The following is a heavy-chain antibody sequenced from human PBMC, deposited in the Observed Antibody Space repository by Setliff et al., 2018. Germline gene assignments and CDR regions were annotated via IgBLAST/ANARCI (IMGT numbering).Heavy chain of an antibody. Sequence: SETLSLTCTVSGGSISNYYWSWIRQPAGKGLEWIGRIYTSGSTNYNPSLKSRVTMSVDTSKNQFSLKLSSVTAADTAVYYCARSFSRAEKFLLDYWGQGALVTVSS. V-gene: IGHV4-4*07. CDR2: IYTSGST. J-gene: IGHJ4*02. CDR3: ARSFSRAEKFLLDY. CDR1: GGSISNYY.